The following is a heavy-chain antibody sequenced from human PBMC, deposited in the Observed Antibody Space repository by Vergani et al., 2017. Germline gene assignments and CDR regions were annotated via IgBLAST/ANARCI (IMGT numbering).Heavy chain of an antibody. D-gene: IGHD4-17*01. CDR3: ARGIYGDYVSYYGMDV. V-gene: IGHV4-61*02. J-gene: IGHJ6*02. CDR1: GGSVRTSIGYY. CDR2: IFSSGTT. Sequence: QVQLPESGPGLVKPSQTLSLSCTVSGGSVRTSIGYYWTWIRQPAGKTLEWIGEIFSSGTTNYNPSFKNRVTMSVDTSKNQFSLKLNSVTAADTAVYYCARGIYGDYVSYYGMDVWGQGTTVTVSS.